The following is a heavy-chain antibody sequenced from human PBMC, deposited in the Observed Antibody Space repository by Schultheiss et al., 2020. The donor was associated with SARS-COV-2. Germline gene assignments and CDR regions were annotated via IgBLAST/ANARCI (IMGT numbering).Heavy chain of an antibody. D-gene: IGHD6-13*01. V-gene: IGHV3-30*02. CDR2: IWYDGSNK. Sequence: GGSLRLSCAASGFTFSSYGMHWVRQAPGKGLEWVAVIWYDGSNKYYADSVKGRFTISRDNSKNTLYLQMNSLRAEDTAVYYCAKDQSKRYSSSWYLAEYFQHWGQGTLVTVSS. CDR1: GFTFSSYG. CDR3: AKDQSKRYSSSWYLAEYFQH. J-gene: IGHJ1*01.